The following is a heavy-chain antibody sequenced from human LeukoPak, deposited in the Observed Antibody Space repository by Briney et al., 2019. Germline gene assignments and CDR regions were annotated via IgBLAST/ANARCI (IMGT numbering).Heavy chain of an antibody. Sequence: ASVKVSCKASGYTFTSYGISWVRQATGQGLEWLGWMSPNSGDTGYAQKFQGRVTMTRNTSISTAYMELSSLRSEDTAVYYCARGRSSWTGYYYYYYGMDVWGQGTTVTVSS. D-gene: IGHD6-13*01. CDR3: ARGRSSWTGYYYYYYGMDV. V-gene: IGHV1-8*02. CDR2: MSPNSGDT. J-gene: IGHJ6*02. CDR1: GYTFTSYG.